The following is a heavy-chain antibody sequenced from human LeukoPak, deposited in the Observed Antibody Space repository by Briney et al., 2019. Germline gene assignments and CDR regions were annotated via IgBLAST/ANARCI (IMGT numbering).Heavy chain of an antibody. CDR2: ISSRGSAI. Sequence: GGSLRLSCAASGFTFSSYEMNWVRQAPGKGLEWVSYISSRGSAIYYADSVKGRFTISRDNAKNSLYLQMNSLRADDTAVYYCAREMAKPFDYWGQGTLVTVSS. CDR1: GFTFSSYE. J-gene: IGHJ4*02. D-gene: IGHD5-24*01. CDR3: AREMAKPFDY. V-gene: IGHV3-48*03.